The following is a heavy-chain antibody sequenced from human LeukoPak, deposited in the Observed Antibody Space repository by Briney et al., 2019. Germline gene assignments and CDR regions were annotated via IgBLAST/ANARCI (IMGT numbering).Heavy chain of an antibody. CDR1: GGSVSSTTYY. CDR3: ARYVVYGSGKYYFVY. CDR2: INYSGST. J-gene: IGHJ4*02. D-gene: IGHD3-10*01. V-gene: IGHV4-39*01. Sequence: SETLSLTCTVPGGSVSSTTYYWSWIRQPPGKGLEWIASINYSGSTYYNPSLKSRVTISVDTSENQFSLKLSSVTAADTAVYYCARYVVYGSGKYYFVYWGQGTLVTVSS.